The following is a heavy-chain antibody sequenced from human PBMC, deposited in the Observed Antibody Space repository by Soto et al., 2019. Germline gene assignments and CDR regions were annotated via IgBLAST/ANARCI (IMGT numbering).Heavy chain of an antibody. CDR3: VRPYYSSSWFPFDR. CDR1: GFDFGDYY. V-gene: IGHV3-11*01. CDR2: IDSGDGTT. J-gene: IGHJ4*02. Sequence: RRLSCTGSGFDFGDYYMSWIRQAPGKGLEWVSYIDSGDGTTYYTDSVKGRFTISRDNAKKTVYLQVSSLRVEDTALYYCVRPYYSSSWFPFDRWGQGTLVTVS. D-gene: IGHD6-13*01.